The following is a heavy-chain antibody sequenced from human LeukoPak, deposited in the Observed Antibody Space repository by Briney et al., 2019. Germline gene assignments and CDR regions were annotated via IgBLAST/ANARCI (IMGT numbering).Heavy chain of an antibody. J-gene: IGHJ4*02. D-gene: IGHD3-16*02. V-gene: IGHV4-39*07. CDR3: ASKVVSPPNYFDY. CDR2: IYYSGST. CDR1: GGSISSSSYY. Sequence: PSETLSLTCTVSGGSISSSSYYWGWIRQPPGKGLEWIGSIYYSGSTCYNPSLKSRVTISVDTSKNQFSLKLSSVTAADTAVYYCASKVVSPPNYFDYWGQGTLVTVSS.